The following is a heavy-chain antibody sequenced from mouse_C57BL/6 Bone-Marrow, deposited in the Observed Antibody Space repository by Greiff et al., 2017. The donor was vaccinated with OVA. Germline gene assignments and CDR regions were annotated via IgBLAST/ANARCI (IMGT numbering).Heavy chain of an antibody. V-gene: IGHV1-55*01. Sequence: QVQLQQPGAELVKPGASVKMSCKASGYTFTSYWITWVKQRPGQGLEWIGDIYPGSGSTNYNEKFKSKATLTVDKPSSTAYMQLSSLTSEDSAVYYCARATTVVNYFDYWGQGTTLTVSS. CDR2: IYPGSGST. CDR1: GYTFTSYW. D-gene: IGHD1-1*01. J-gene: IGHJ2*01. CDR3: ARATTVVNYFDY.